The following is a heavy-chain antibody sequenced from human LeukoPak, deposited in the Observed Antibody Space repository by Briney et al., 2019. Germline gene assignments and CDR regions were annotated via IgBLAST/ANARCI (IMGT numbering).Heavy chain of an antibody. CDR1: GFTFTNYY. V-gene: IGHV1-46*01. CDR2: INPSGSNT. CDR3: AREESGGYFDY. J-gene: IGHJ4*02. Sequence: ASVKVSCKASGFTFTNYYMHWVRQAPGQGLEWMGLINPSGSNTNYAQKFRGRVTMTRDTSATTGYMELSSLKSEDTAVYYCAREESGGYFDYGGQGTLVTVSS. D-gene: IGHD2-8*02.